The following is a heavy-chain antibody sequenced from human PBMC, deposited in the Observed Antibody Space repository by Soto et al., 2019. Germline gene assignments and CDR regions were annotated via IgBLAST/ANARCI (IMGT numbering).Heavy chain of an antibody. D-gene: IGHD2-15*01. V-gene: IGHV1-69*13. CDR3: ARVGCSGGSCYNPSRIYDAFDI. J-gene: IGHJ3*02. CDR2: IIPIFGTA. Sequence: ASVKVSCKASGGTFSSYAINWVRQAPGQGLEWMGGIIPIFGTANYAQKFQGRVTITADESTSTAYMELSSLRSEDTAVYYCARVGCSGGSCYNPSRIYDAFDIWGQGTMVTVSS. CDR1: GGTFSSYA.